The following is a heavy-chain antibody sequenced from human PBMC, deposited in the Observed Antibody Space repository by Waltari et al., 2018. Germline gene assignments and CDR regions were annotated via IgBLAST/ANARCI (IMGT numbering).Heavy chain of an antibody. J-gene: IGHJ3*02. D-gene: IGHD2-2*01. CDR2: INNDGSGT. V-gene: IGHV3-74*01. CDR1: GFTFTSYW. CDR3: ARGGAYHAFDI. Sequence: EVQLVESGGGLVQPGGSLRLSCAASGFTFTSYWMYWVRKAPGKGLVYVSRINNDGSGTTYTDSVKGRFTVSRDNAKNTLYLQMNSLGVQDTARYYCARGGAYHAFDIWGQGTLVTVSS.